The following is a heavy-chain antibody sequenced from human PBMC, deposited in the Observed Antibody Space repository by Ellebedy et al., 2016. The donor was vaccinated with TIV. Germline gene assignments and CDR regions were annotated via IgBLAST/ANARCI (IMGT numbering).Heavy chain of an antibody. D-gene: IGHD4-17*01. CDR1: GFTFSSYW. J-gene: IGHJ3*02. CDR3: ATDGSYGDYLSPTHAFVI. Sequence: GESLKISCGASGFTFSSYWMTWVRQAPGKGLEWVANIKQDGSEKYYVDSVKGRFTISRDNAKNSLYLHLISLRAEDTATYYCATDGSYGDYLSPTHAFVIWGQGTMVTVSS. CDR2: IKQDGSEK. V-gene: IGHV3-7*01.